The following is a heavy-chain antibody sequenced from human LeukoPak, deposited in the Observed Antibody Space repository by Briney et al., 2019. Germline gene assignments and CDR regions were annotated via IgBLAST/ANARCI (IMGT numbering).Heavy chain of an antibody. CDR1: GFTFSDYY. D-gene: IGHD6-19*01. CDR2: ISSSSSYT. CDR3: ARDLGYSSGTDY. Sequence: PGGSLRLSCAASGFTFSDYYMSWIRQAPGKGLEWVSYISSSSSYTNYADSVKGRFTISRDNAKNSLYLQMNSLRAEDTAVYYCARDLGYSSGTDYWGQGTLVTVSS. J-gene: IGHJ4*02. V-gene: IGHV3-11*06.